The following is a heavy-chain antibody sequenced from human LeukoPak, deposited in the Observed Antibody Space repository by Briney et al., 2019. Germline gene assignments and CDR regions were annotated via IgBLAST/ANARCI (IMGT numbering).Heavy chain of an antibody. CDR3: AAHFLQYDSSGYAELDFDY. Sequence: GGSLRLSCAASGFTFSSYTMSWVRQAPGKGLEWVSAISGSGGSTYYADSVKGRFTISRDNSKNTLYLQMNSLRAEDTAVYYCAAHFLQYDSSGYAELDFDYWGQGTLVTVSS. V-gene: IGHV3-23*01. CDR1: GFTFSSYT. J-gene: IGHJ4*02. CDR2: ISGSGGST. D-gene: IGHD3-22*01.